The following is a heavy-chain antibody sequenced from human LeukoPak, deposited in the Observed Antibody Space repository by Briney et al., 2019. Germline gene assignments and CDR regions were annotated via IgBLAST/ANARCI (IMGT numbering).Heavy chain of an antibody. J-gene: IGHJ4*02. V-gene: IGHV3-30*18. CDR3: AKDGTSWSFDS. D-gene: IGHD2-2*01. Sequence: GGSLRLSCAASGFTFSSYGMHWVRQAPGKGLEWVAVISYDGSNKYYAASVKGRFPISRDNSKNTLYLQMNSLRAEDTAVYYCAKDGTSWSFDSWGQGTLVTASS. CDR2: ISYDGSNK. CDR1: GFTFSSYG.